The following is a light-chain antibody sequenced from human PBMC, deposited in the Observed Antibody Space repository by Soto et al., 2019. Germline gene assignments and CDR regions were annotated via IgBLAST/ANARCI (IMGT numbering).Light chain of an antibody. CDR1: SSDVGNYNY. CDR2: EVS. J-gene: IGLJ2*01. CDR3: PSYAAGKNVV. Sequence: QSALTQPPSASGSPGQSVTISCTGTSSDVGNYNYVSWYQQHPGKAPKLMIYEVSKRPSGVPDRFSGSKSGNTASLTVSGLQAEDEAEYYCPSYAAGKNVVFGGGTKLTVL. V-gene: IGLV2-8*01.